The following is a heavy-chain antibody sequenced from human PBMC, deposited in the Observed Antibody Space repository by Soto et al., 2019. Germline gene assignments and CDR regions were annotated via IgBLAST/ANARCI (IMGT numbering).Heavy chain of an antibody. CDR1: GGSISSGGYY. J-gene: IGHJ3*02. D-gene: IGHD2-15*01. CDR3: ARDGCSGGSCYLNDAFDI. V-gene: IGHV4-31*03. CDR2: IYYSGST. Sequence: QVQLQESGPGLVKPSQTLSLTCTVSGGSISSGGYYWSWIRQHPGKGLEWIGYIYYSGSTYYNPSLKSRVTISVDTSKNQFSLKLSSVTAADTAVYYCARDGCSGGSCYLNDAFDIWGQGTMVTVSS.